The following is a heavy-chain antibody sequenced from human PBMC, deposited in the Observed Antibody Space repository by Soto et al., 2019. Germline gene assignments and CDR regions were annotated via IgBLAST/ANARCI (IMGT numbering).Heavy chain of an antibody. CDR3: ARLGGYDTSDY. J-gene: IGHJ4*02. V-gene: IGHV4-59*08. CDR1: GVSISSYY. Sequence: SETLSLTCTVSGVSISSYYWSWIRQPPGKGLEWIGFISYSGSTNNSPSLRSRVTISLDTSKNQFSLKLTSVTAADTAVYYCARLGGYDTSDYWGQGTLVTVSS. D-gene: IGHD5-12*01. CDR2: ISYSGST.